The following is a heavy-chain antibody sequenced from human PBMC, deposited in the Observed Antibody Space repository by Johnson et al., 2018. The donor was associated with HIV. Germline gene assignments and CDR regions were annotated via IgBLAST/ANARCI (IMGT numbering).Heavy chain of an antibody. CDR2: ISSSGSTK. V-gene: IGHV3-11*04. D-gene: IGHD1-26*01. CDR3: ARSPGYSLLDAFDI. J-gene: IGHJ3*02. Sequence: QVQLVESGGGLVKPGGSLRLSCAASGFTFSDYYMSWIRQAPGKGLEWVSYISSSGSTKYYVDSVKGRFTVSRDNSKNTLYLQMNSLGAEDTAVYYCARSPGYSLLDAFDIWGQGAMVTVTS. CDR1: GFTFSDYY.